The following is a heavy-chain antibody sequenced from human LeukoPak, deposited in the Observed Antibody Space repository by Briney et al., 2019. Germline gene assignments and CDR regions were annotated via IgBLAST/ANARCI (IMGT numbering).Heavy chain of an antibody. V-gene: IGHV3-33*01. J-gene: IGHJ4*02. D-gene: IGHD2-8*02. CDR3: ARDLTGSFDY. Sequence: GGSLRLSCAASGFTFRSHGMHCVRQAPGKGLEWVAVIWYDGSNKYYADSVKGRFTISRDNSKNTLYLQMNSLRAGDTAVYYCARDLTGSFDYWGQGTLVTVSS. CDR1: GFTFRSHG. CDR2: IWYDGSNK.